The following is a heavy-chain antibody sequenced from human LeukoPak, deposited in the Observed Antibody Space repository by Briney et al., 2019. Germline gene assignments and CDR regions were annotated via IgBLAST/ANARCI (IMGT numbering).Heavy chain of an antibody. CDR1: GYTFTSYD. CDR2: MNPNSGNT. V-gene: IGHV1-8*03. CDR3: ARVYSSRGLLLRTIDY. D-gene: IGHD3-22*01. Sequence: ASVKVSCKASGYTFTSYDINWVRQATGQGLEWMGWMNPNSGNTGYAQKFQGRVTITRNTSISTAYMELSSLRSEDTAVYYCARVYSSRGLLLRTIDYWGQGTLVTVSS. J-gene: IGHJ4*02.